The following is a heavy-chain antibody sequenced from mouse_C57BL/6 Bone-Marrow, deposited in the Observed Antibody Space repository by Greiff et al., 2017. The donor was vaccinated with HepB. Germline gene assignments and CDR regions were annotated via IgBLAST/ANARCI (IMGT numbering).Heavy chain of an antibody. CDR3: ARNPFAKGY. J-gene: IGHJ2*01. CDR1: GYAFSSSW. D-gene: IGHD1-3*01. Sequence: QVTLKVSGPELVKPGASVKISCTASGYAFSSSWMNWVKQRPGKGLEWIGRIYPGDGDTNYNGKFKGKATLTADKSSSTAYMQLSSLTSEDSAVYFCARNPFAKGYWGQGTTLTVYS. CDR2: IYPGDGDT. V-gene: IGHV1-82*01.